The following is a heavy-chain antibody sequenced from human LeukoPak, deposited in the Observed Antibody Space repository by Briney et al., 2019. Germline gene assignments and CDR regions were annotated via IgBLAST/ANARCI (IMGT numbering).Heavy chain of an antibody. D-gene: IGHD6-13*01. Sequence: SGPTLVKPTQTLTLTCTLSGFSLSTSGVGVGWIRQPPGKALEWLALIYWDDDKRYSPSLKSRLTITKDTSKNQVVLTMTNMDPVDTATCYCAHLRDSSSLVDFDYWGQGTLVTVSS. CDR2: IYWDDDK. V-gene: IGHV2-5*02. CDR3: AHLRDSSSLVDFDY. J-gene: IGHJ4*02. CDR1: GFSLSTSGVG.